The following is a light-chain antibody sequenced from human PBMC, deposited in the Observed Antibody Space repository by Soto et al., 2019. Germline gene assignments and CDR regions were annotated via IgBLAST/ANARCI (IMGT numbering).Light chain of an antibody. CDR1: SSDVGIYNY. CDR2: QVT. V-gene: IGLV2-14*01. Sequence: QSALTQPASVSGSPGQSITISCTGTSSDVGIYNYVSWYQQHPGKAPKLMIYQVTNRPSGVSNRFSGSKSGNTASLTISGLQAEDEADYYCSSYTGSTNDVFGTGTKLTVL. J-gene: IGLJ1*01. CDR3: SSYTGSTNDV.